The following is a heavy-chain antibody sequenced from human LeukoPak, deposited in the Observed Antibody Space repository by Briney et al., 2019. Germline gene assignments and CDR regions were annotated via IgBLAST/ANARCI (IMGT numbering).Heavy chain of an antibody. Sequence: GGSLRLSCVASGFTFSSYWMHWVRHAPGKGLMWVSRIKSDGSSTSYAGSVKGRFTISRDNARNTLYLQMNSLRGEDTAVYYCARCVGYCSSTSCSPIDYYYGMDVWGQGTTVTVSS. CDR2: IKSDGSST. J-gene: IGHJ6*02. D-gene: IGHD2-2*01. CDR1: GFTFSSYW. V-gene: IGHV3-74*01. CDR3: ARCVGYCSSTSCSPIDYYYGMDV.